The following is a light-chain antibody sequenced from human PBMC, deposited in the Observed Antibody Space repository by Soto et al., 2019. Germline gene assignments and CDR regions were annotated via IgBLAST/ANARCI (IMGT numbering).Light chain of an antibody. Sequence: VLTQPPSASGTPGQRVTISCSGSSSNIGRNTVNWYQQLPGTAPKLLIYSNNQRPSGVPDRFSGSKSGTSASLAISGLQSEDEADYYCAAWDDSLNGYVFETGTKVTVL. J-gene: IGLJ1*01. V-gene: IGLV1-44*01. CDR2: SNN. CDR3: AAWDDSLNGYV. CDR1: SSNIGRNT.